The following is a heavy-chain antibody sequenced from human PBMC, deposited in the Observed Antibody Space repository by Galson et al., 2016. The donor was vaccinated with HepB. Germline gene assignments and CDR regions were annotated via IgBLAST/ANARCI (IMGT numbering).Heavy chain of an antibody. CDR2: MYSGGTT. V-gene: IGHV4-59*01. J-gene: IGHJ5*02. D-gene: IGHD3-10*02. CDR3: ARDMLAARRGFDP. Sequence: SETLSLTCTVSGASITSNYWGWIRQPPGKGLEWIGQMYSGGTTNYNPSLKSRVTISIDTSKNQFSLKLRSVTAADTAIYYCARDMLAARRGFDPWGQGTLVTVSS. CDR1: GASITSNY.